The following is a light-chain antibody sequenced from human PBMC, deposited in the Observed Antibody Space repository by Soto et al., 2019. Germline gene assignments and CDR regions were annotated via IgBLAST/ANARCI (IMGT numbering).Light chain of an antibody. CDR1: NIGSKS. Sequence: SYELTQPASVAVAPGKTARITCGGNNIGSKSVHWYQQKPGQAPVLVIYYDSDRPSGIPERFSGSNSGNTATLTISRVEAGDEADYYCQVWDSSSDHVFGTGTKLTVL. CDR2: YDS. J-gene: IGLJ1*01. CDR3: QVWDSSSDHV. V-gene: IGLV3-21*04.